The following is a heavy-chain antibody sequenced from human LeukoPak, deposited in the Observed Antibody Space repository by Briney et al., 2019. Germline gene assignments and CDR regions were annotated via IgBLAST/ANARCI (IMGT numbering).Heavy chain of an antibody. CDR2: ISGSGVTT. Sequence: GGSLRLSCAASGFTFSSYAMTWVRQAPGKGLEWVSVISGSGVTTYYADFVKGRFTISRDNSKNTLYLQMNSLRAEDTAVYYCAKDPHTLYYYDSSGYSFLNYWGQGTLVTVSS. D-gene: IGHD3-22*01. CDR1: GFTFSSYA. V-gene: IGHV3-23*01. J-gene: IGHJ4*02. CDR3: AKDPHTLYYYDSSGYSFLNY.